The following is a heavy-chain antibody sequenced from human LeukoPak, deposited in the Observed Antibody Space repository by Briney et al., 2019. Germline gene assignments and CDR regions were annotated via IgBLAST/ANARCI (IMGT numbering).Heavy chain of an antibody. D-gene: IGHD3-22*01. V-gene: IGHV1-18*01. CDR1: GYTFTSYG. CDR2: ISAYNGNT. CDR3: AREVTNYYDSSGYYYGRHYFDY. J-gene: IGHJ4*02. Sequence: ASVKVSCKASGYTFTSYGISWVRQAPGQGLEWMVWISAYNGNTNYAQKLQGRVTMTTDTSTSTAYMELRSLRSDDTAVYYCAREVTNYYDSSGYYYGRHYFDYWGQGTLVTVSS.